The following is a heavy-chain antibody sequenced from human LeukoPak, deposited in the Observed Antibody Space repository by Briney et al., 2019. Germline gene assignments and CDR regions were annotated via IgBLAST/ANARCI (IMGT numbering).Heavy chain of an antibody. CDR2: INHSGST. J-gene: IGHJ4*02. CDR1: GGSFSGYY. V-gene: IGHV4-34*01. CDR3: ARGKNNYFDY. Sequence: KPSETLSLTYAVYGGSFSGYYWSWIRQPPGKGLEWIGEINHSGSTNYNPSLKSRVTISVDTSKNQFSLKLSSVTAADTAVYYCARGKNNYFDYWGQGTLVTVSS.